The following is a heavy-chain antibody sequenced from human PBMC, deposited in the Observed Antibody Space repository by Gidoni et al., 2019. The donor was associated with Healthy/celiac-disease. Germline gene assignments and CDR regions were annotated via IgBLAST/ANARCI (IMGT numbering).Heavy chain of an antibody. J-gene: IGHJ4*02. CDR2: IKSKTDGGTT. D-gene: IGHD5-12*01. V-gene: IGHV3-15*01. CDR1: GFTFSNSW. CDR3: TTDGSRWLQFSFDY. Sequence: EVQLVESGGGLVKPGGSLRLSCAASGFTFSNSWMSWVRQAPGKGLEWVGRIKSKTDGGTTDYAAPVKGRFTISRDDSKNTLYLQMNSLKTEDTAVYYCTTDGSRWLQFSFDYWGQGTLGHRLL.